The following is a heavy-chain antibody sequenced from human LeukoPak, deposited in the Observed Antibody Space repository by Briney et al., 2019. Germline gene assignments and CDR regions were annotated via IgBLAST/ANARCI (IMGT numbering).Heavy chain of an antibody. V-gene: IGHV3-43D*03. CDR1: GFTFDDYA. Sequence: GGSLRLSCAVSGFTFDDYALPWVRQVPGKGLQCVSFSSCIGGSTDYLDSVKGRFTISRDNSRNSLYLQMNGLRPEDSALYYCVRSRAASLGYFDSWGQGTLVTVSS. D-gene: IGHD7-27*01. J-gene: IGHJ4*02. CDR3: VRSRAASLGYFDS. CDR2: SSCIGGST.